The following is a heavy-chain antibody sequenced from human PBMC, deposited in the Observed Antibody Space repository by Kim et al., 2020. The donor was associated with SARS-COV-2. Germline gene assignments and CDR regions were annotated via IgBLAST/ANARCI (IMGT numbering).Heavy chain of an antibody. Sequence: PGSVKGRFTISRENAKNSLYLQMNSLRAGDTAVYYCVGSTRTDYYYGMDVWGQGTTVTVSS. V-gene: IGHV3-13*01. CDR3: VGSTRTDYYYGMDV. J-gene: IGHJ6*02. D-gene: IGHD1-1*01.